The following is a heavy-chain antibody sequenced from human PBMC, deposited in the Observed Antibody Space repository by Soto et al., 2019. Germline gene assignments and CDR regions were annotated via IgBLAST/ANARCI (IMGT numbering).Heavy chain of an antibody. CDR1: QFTFSRYW. Sequence: GGSLRLSCAASQFTFSRYWMHWVRQAPGKGLVWVSRINSDGSSTSYADSVKGRFTISRDNAKNMLYLQMNSLRAEDTAVYYCAREGPGYLSFYGLDVWGQGTTVTVSS. CDR2: INSDGSST. V-gene: IGHV3-74*01. J-gene: IGHJ6*02. CDR3: AREGPGYLSFYGLDV. D-gene: IGHD5-18*01.